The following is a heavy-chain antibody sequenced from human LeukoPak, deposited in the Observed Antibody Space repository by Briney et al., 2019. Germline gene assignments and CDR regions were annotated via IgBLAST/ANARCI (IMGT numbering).Heavy chain of an antibody. CDR1: GGSISSSSYY. CDR3: ARDAAAGRRRLRLYWFDP. J-gene: IGHJ5*02. Sequence: SETLSLTCTVSGGSISSSSYYWGWIRQPPGKGLEWIGSIYYSGSTYYNPSLKSRVTISVDTSKNQFSLKLSSVTAADTAVYYCARDAAAGRRRLRLYWFDPWGQGTLVTVSS. CDR2: IYYSGST. V-gene: IGHV4-39*07. D-gene: IGHD6-13*01.